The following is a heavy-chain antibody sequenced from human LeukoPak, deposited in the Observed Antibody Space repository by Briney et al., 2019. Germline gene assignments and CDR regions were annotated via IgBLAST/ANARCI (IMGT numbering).Heavy chain of an antibody. J-gene: IGHJ4*02. V-gene: IGHV4-31*03. CDR2: IYYLDAT. Sequence: SQTLSLTCTVSGTSISSSTYYYWSWIRQHPGEAPEWMGYIYYLDATYYNPSLKRRVSISVAASENQFSLKLTSVTAADTAVYYCARLNYYDSGSLTYSFDYWGQGPLVTVSP. D-gene: IGHD3-10*01. CDR3: ARLNYYDSGSLTYSFDY. CDR1: GTSISSSTYYY.